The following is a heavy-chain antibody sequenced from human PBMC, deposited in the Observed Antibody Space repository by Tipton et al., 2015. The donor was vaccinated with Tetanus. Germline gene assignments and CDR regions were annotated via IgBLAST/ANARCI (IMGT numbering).Heavy chain of an antibody. Sequence: TLSLTCSVSGGSISGSSYYWSWIRQPPGKALEWIGSIYYSGSTFYHPSLQSRVTISVDTSKNQFSLRLNSVTAADTAVYFCARHPPPYYYGSGSYLDYWGQGTPVTVSS. CDR3: ARHPPPYYYGSGSYLDY. J-gene: IGHJ4*02. D-gene: IGHD3-10*01. V-gene: IGHV4-39*01. CDR2: IYYSGST. CDR1: GGSISGSSYY.